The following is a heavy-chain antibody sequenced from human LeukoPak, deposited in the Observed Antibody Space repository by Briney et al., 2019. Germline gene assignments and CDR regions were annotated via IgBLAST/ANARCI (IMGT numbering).Heavy chain of an antibody. Sequence: ASVKVSCKASGDTFTSYGISWVRQAPGQGLEWMGWISAYNGNTNYAQKLQGRVTMTTDTSTSTAYMELRSLRSDDTAVYYCARDRSYYGSGSLWGQGTLVTVSS. CDR3: ARDRSYYGSGSL. J-gene: IGHJ4*02. CDR1: GDTFTSYG. CDR2: ISAYNGNT. D-gene: IGHD3-10*01. V-gene: IGHV1-18*04.